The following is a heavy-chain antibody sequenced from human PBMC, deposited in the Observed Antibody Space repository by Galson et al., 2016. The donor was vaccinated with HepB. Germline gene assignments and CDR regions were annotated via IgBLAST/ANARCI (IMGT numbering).Heavy chain of an antibody. CDR3: AIGDVYDTSAFLWVVGSFDY. CDR2: FDPDDGET. J-gene: IGHJ4*02. Sequence: SVKVSCKVSGETLTYLSIHWLRQDPGIGLEWLGGFDPDDGETDYAQRFAGRLTLTEDTSTGTAYMDLSSLRSEGTAVYYCAIGDVYDTSAFLWVVGSFDYWGQGTLVTVSS. D-gene: IGHD3-22*01. V-gene: IGHV1-24*01. CDR1: GETLTYLS.